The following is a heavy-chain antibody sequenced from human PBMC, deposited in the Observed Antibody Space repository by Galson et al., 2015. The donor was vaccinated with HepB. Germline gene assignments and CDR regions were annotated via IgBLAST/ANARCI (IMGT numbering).Heavy chain of an antibody. CDR1: GYSFTSYW. CDR2: IDPSDSYT. Sequence: QSGAEVKKPGESLRISCEGSGYSFTSYWISWVRQMPGKGLEWMGRIDPSDSYTNYSPSFQGHVTISADKSISTAYLQWSSLKASDTAMYYCASTGYSSGWPQHKEFDYWGQGTLVTVSS. CDR3: ASTGYSSGWPQHKEFDY. D-gene: IGHD6-19*01. V-gene: IGHV5-10-1*01. J-gene: IGHJ4*02.